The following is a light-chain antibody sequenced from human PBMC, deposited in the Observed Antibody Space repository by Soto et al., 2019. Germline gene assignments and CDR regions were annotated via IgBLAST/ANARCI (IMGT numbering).Light chain of an antibody. CDR2: GAS. Sequence: EIVLTQSPATLSLSPGERATLSCRASQSVSSSYLAWYQQKPGQAPRLLIYGASTRATGFPARFSGSGSGTDFTLTISSLQSEDFAVYYCQQYNNWPWTFGQGTKVDI. CDR3: QQYNNWPWT. V-gene: IGKV3-15*01. J-gene: IGKJ1*01. CDR1: QSVSSSY.